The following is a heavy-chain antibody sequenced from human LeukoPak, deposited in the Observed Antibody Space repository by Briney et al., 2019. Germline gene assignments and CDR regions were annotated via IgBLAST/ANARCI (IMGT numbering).Heavy chain of an antibody. J-gene: IGHJ3*02. CDR2: IRYDGSNK. CDR1: GFTFSSYG. D-gene: IGHD3-3*01. CDR3: AKFPVLRFLEWSDKGAFDI. V-gene: IGHV3-30*02. Sequence: PGGSLRLSCAASGFTFSSYGMHWVRQAPGKGLEWVAFIRYDGSNKYYADSVKGRFTISRDNSKNTLYLQMNSLRAEDTAVYYCAKFPVLRFLEWSDKGAFDIWGQGTMVTVSS.